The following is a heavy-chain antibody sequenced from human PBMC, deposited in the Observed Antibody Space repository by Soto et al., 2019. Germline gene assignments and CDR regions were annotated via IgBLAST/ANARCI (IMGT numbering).Heavy chain of an antibody. CDR3: ARSKFDYYDSSGYYLEKDYFAY. J-gene: IGHJ4*02. Sequence: PSETLSLTCTVSGGSISSSSYYWGWIRQPPGKGLEWIGSIYYSGSTYYNPSLKSRVTISVDTSKNQFSLKLSSVTAADTAVYYCARSKFDYYDSSGYYLEKDYFAYWGQGTLVTVSS. CDR1: GGSISSSSYY. D-gene: IGHD3-22*01. CDR2: IYYSGST. V-gene: IGHV4-39*01.